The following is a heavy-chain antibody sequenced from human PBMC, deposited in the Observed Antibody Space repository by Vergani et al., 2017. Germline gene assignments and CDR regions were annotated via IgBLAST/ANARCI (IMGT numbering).Heavy chain of an antibody. CDR1: GGSISSGDYY. D-gene: IGHD4-17*01. CDR3: ARDPHIPAVSEVWYFDL. Sequence: QVQLQESGPGLVKPSQTLSITSTVPGGSISSGDYYWSWLRQPPGKGLEWIGYIYYSGSTYYNPSLKTRVTIAVDTSKNQFSLKLRSVTAADTAVYYCARDPHIPAVSEVWYFDLWGRGTLVTVSS. V-gene: IGHV4-30-4*01. CDR2: IYYSGST. J-gene: IGHJ2*01.